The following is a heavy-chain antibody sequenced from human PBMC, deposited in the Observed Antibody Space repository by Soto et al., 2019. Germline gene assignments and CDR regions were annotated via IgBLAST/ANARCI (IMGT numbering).Heavy chain of an antibody. CDR1: GGSISSSNW. V-gene: IGHV4-4*02. D-gene: IGHD3-10*01. CDR2: IYHSGST. CDR3: ARVGGFGATTIDY. Sequence: SETLSLTCAVSGGSISSSNWWSWVRQPPGKGLEWIGEIYHSGSTNYNPSLKSRVTISVDTSKNQFSLKLSSVTAADTAVYYCARVGGFGATTIDYWGQGTLVTVSS. J-gene: IGHJ4*02.